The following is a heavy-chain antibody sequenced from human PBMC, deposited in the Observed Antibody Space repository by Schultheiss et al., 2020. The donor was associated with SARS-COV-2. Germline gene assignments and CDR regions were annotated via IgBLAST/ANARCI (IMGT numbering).Heavy chain of an antibody. D-gene: IGHD1-26*01. CDR1: GFTFSSYA. V-gene: IGHV3-30*07. Sequence: GGSLRLSCAASGFTFSSYAMHWVRQAPGKGLEWVAVISYDGSNKYYADSVKGRFTISRDNSKNTLYLQMNSLRAEDTAVYYCAKDWSGSYSSVFNYFDYWGQGTLVTVSS. CDR3: AKDWSGSYSSVFNYFDY. J-gene: IGHJ4*02. CDR2: ISYDGSNK.